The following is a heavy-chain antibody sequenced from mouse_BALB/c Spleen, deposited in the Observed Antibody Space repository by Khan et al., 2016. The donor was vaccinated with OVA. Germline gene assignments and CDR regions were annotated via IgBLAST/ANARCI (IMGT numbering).Heavy chain of an antibody. CDR1: GYSFTSYL. CDR3: TRGGYSSFAY. CDR2: IYPGNSDT. J-gene: IGHJ3*01. V-gene: IGHV1-5*01. D-gene: IGHD1-3*01. Sequence: MQLKQSGTVLARPGASVKMSCKASGYSFTSYLIPWVKQRPGQDLEWIGDIYPGNSDTNYNQKFKDKAKLTAGTSASTAYMELSSLTNEDSAVYDCTRGGYSSFAYWGQGTLVTVSA.